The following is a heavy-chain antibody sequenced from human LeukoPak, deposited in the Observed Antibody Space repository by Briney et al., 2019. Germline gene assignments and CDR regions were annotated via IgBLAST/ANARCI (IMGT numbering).Heavy chain of an antibody. V-gene: IGHV1-2*06. CDR2: INPNSGDT. Sequence: GASVKVSCKAYGYTLTAYYVHWVRQAPGQGLEWMGRINPNSGDTNYAQEFQGRVTMTRDTSISTAYMELSRLRSDDTAVYYCARAGPPLEFDCWGQGTLVTVSS. J-gene: IGHJ4*02. CDR3: ARAGPPLEFDC. D-gene: IGHD3-10*01. CDR1: GYTLTAYY.